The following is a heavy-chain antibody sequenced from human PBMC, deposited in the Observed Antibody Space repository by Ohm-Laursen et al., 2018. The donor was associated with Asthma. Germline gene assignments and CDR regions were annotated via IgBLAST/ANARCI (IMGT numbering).Heavy chain of an antibody. CDR1: GYPFTHYY. V-gene: IGHV1-69*13. CDR3: ASRPITLFGVVIEYYYYGMDV. CDR2: SIPIIGTA. J-gene: IGHJ6*02. Sequence: SVKVSCKASGYPFTHYYLHWVRQAPGQGLEWMGGSIPIIGTANYAQKFQGRVTITADESTSTAYMELRSLRSEDTAVYYCASRPITLFGVVIEYYYYGMDVWGQGTTVTVSS. D-gene: IGHD3-3*01.